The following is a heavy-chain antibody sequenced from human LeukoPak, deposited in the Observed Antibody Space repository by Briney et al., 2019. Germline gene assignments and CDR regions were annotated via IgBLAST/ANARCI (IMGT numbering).Heavy chain of an antibody. D-gene: IGHD6-13*01. V-gene: IGHV6-1*01. J-gene: IGHJ4*02. CDR1: GDSVSSYSAA. CDR2: TYYRSKWYN. Sequence: QTLSLTCAISGDSVSSYSAAWNWIRQSPSRGLEWLGRTYYRSKWYNDYAPSVKSRITVNPDTSKNQFSLKLRSVTAADTAVYYCARFQQLVQSVDYWGQGTLVTVSS. CDR3: ARFQQLVQSVDY.